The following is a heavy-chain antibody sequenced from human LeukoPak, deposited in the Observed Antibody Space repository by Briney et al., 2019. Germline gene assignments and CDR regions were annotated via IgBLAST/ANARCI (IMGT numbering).Heavy chain of an antibody. J-gene: IGHJ6*03. Sequence: GGTLRLSCAASGFTFSSYGMSWVRQAPGKGLEWVSAISGSGGSTYYADSVKGRFTISRDNSKNTLYLQMNSLRAEDTAVYYCARDKGSYDFWSGYIYYMDVWGKGTTVTVSS. D-gene: IGHD3-3*01. CDR3: ARDKGSYDFWSGYIYYMDV. V-gene: IGHV3-23*01. CDR2: ISGSGGST. CDR1: GFTFSSYG.